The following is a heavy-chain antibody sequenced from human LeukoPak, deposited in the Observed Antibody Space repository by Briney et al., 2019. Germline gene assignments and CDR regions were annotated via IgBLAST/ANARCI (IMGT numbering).Heavy chain of an antibody. Sequence: ASVKVSCKASGGTFGSYAISWVRQAPGQGLEWMGGIIPIFGTANYAQKFQGRVTITADESTSTAYMELSSLRSEDTAVYYCARALKLTSGDASDIWGQGTMVTVSS. D-gene: IGHD4/OR15-4a*01. CDR1: GGTFGSYA. J-gene: IGHJ3*02. CDR2: IIPIFGTA. V-gene: IGHV1-69*13. CDR3: ARALKLTSGDASDI.